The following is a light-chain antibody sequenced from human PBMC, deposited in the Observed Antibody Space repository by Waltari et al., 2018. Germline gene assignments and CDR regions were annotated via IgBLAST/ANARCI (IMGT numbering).Light chain of an antibody. CDR2: DAS. CDR1: KSISSW. V-gene: IGKV1-5*01. Sequence: DIQMTQSPSTLSASVGDRVTITCRASKSISSWLAWYQQKPGKAPKLLIYDASSLESGVPSRFSGSGSGTEFTLTISSLQPDDFATYYCQQYNSYSPVFGQGTKVEIK. J-gene: IGKJ1*01. CDR3: QQYNSYSPV.